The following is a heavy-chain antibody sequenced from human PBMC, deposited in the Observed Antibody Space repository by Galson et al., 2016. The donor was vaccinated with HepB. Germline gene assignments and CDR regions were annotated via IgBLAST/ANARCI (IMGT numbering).Heavy chain of an antibody. CDR3: ARDPRYNILTGYYNA. CDR1: GFTFSSYW. CDR2: INGDGGNT. J-gene: IGHJ5*02. Sequence: SLRLSCAASGFTFSSYWMHWVRQAPGKGLVWVSRINGDGGNTNYADSVKGRFTISRDNAKNSLFLQMNSLRPEDTAFYYCARDPRYNILTGYYNAWGQGTLVAVSS. V-gene: IGHV3-74*01. D-gene: IGHD3-9*01.